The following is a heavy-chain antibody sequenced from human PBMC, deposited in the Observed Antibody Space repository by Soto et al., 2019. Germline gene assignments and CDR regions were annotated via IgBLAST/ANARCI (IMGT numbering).Heavy chain of an antibody. D-gene: IGHD6-19*01. CDR3: ARLQIEVAGTN. J-gene: IGHJ4*02. V-gene: IGHV1-2*02. Sequence: GASVKVSCKASGYTFSDYYMHWVRQAPGQGLEWMGWINANSGGTTYAQKFRGRVTMTRDTSISTAYMELSRLSSDDTAIYYCARLQIEVAGTNWGQGTLVTVSS. CDR1: GYTFSDYY. CDR2: INANSGGT.